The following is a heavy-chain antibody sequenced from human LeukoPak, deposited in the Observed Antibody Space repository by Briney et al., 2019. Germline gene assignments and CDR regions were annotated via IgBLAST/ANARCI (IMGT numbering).Heavy chain of an antibody. CDR3: ARLTHYYDSSGYYYLNYYYYYMDV. CDR1: GGSISSSSYY. Sequence: SETLSLTCTVSGGSISSSSYYWGWIRQPPGKGLEWIGSIYYSGSTYYYPSLKSRVTISVDTSKNQFSLKLSSVTAADTAVYYCARLTHYYDSSGYYYLNYYYYYMDVWGKGTTVTVSS. J-gene: IGHJ6*03. V-gene: IGHV4-39*01. CDR2: IYYSGST. D-gene: IGHD3-22*01.